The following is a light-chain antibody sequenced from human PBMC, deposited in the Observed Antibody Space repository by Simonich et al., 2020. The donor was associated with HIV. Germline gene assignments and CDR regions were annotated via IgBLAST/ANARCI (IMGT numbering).Light chain of an antibody. J-gene: IGKJ1*01. CDR2: WAY. CDR1: QTILYSSNNKNY. V-gene: IGKV4-1*01. Sequence: DIVMTQSPDSLAVSLGERATINCTSSQTILYSSNNKNYLAWYQQRPRQPPNRLIYWAYTRESGVPDRFSGSGSGTDFTLTINSLQAEDVAFYYCQQYYITPHTFGQGTKVEIK. CDR3: QQYYITPHT.